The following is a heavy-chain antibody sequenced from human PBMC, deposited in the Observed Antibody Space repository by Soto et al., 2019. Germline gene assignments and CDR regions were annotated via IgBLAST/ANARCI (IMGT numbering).Heavy chain of an antibody. CDR1: GGSFSAYY. CDR3: ARGSVDTVDSSGFYDY. J-gene: IGHJ4*02. D-gene: IGHD3-22*01. Sequence: SETLSLTCAVYGGSFSAYYWSWIRQPPGKGLEWIGEINHSGGTSYNPSLKSRVTISVDTSKSQFSLKLTSVTAADRAVYYCARGSVDTVDSSGFYDYWGQGTLVTVSS. CDR2: INHSGGT. V-gene: IGHV4-34*01.